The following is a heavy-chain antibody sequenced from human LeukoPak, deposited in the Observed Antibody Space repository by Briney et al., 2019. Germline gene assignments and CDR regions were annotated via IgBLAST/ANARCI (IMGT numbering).Heavy chain of an antibody. CDR1: GFPFSAYE. Sequence: GGSLRLSCAASGFPFSAYEMNWVRQAPGKGLEWVSYISVSGDTIYYADSVKGRFTISRGNAKKSLYLQMKSLRAEDTAVYYCARGTLYYGSESYDYWGQGTLVAVSS. CDR3: ARGTLYYGSESYDY. D-gene: IGHD3-10*01. J-gene: IGHJ4*02. V-gene: IGHV3-48*03. CDR2: ISVSGDTI.